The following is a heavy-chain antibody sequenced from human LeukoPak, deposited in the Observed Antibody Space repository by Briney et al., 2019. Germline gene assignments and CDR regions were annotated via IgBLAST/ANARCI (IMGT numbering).Heavy chain of an antibody. CDR3: ARGQLVRAGWFDP. Sequence: SETLSLTCTVSGGSVSSYYWTRFRQPPGKGLEWIAYIHYSGTTNYNPSLKSRVTISLDTSNNQFSLKLSSVTAADTAVYYCARGQLVRAGWFDPWGQGTLVTVSS. D-gene: IGHD6-6*01. CDR2: IHYSGTT. CDR1: GGSVSSYY. V-gene: IGHV4-59*02. J-gene: IGHJ5*02.